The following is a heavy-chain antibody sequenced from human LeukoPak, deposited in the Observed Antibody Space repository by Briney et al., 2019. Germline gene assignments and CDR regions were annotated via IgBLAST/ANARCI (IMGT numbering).Heavy chain of an antibody. J-gene: IGHJ6*02. CDR1: GFTFSSYA. D-gene: IGHD1-26*01. CDR2: ISSNVGST. CDR3: VNGWDSDVYYYYGMDV. V-gene: IGHV3-64D*06. Sequence: HPGGSLRLSCSASGFTFSSYAMHWVRQAPGKGLEYVSAISSNVGSTYYADSVKGRFTISRDNSKNTLYLQMSSLRAEDTAVYYCVNGWDSDVYYYYGMDVWGQGTTVTVSS.